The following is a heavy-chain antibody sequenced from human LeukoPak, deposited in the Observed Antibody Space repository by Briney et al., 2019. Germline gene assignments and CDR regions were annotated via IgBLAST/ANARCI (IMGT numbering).Heavy chain of an antibody. V-gene: IGHV1-2*02. CDR3: ARSRESDYDFWSGHNYYYDLDV. J-gene: IGHJ6*03. CDR1: GYTFTGYY. CDR2: INPNSGGT. D-gene: IGHD3-3*01. Sequence: VSVKVSCKPSGYTFTGYYMHWVRQAPGQGLEWMGWINPNSGGTNYAQKFPGRVTMTRDRDISTAYMELSSLRSDDTAVYYCARSRESDYDFWSGHNYYYDLDVWGEGTTVTVSS.